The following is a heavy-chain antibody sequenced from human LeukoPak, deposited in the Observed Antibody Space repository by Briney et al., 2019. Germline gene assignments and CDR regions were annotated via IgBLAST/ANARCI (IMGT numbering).Heavy chain of an antibody. D-gene: IGHD6-13*01. CDR2: ISAYNGNT. V-gene: IGHV1-18*01. J-gene: IGHJ6*03. CDR3: ARGTAAGNYYYYYVDV. CDR1: GYTFTSYG. Sequence: ASVKVSCKASGYTFTSYGISWVRQAPGQGLEWMGWISAYNGNTNYAQKLQGRVTMTTDTSTSTAYMELSRLRSDDTAVYYCARGTAAGNYYYYYVDVWGKGTTVTVSS.